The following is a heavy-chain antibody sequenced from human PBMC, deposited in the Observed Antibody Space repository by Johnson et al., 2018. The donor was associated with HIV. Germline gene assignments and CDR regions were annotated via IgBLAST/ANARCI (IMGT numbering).Heavy chain of an antibody. CDR3: TTAKTMFGVVTRDGFDF. CDR2: IKSKTDGGTT. Sequence: VQLVESGGGLVQPGGSLRLSCAVSGITFTDAWMNWVRQAPGKGLEWVGRIKSKTDGGTTDYAVPVKGRVTISRDDSKNTVYMQMNSLKSEDTAVYYCTTAKTMFGVVTRDGFDFWGQGTMVTVSS. J-gene: IGHJ3*01. D-gene: IGHD3-3*01. V-gene: IGHV3-15*01. CDR1: GITFTDAW.